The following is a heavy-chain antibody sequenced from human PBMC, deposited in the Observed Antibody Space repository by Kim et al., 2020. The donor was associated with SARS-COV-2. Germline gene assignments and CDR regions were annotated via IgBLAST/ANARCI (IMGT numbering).Heavy chain of an antibody. D-gene: IGHD6-6*01. V-gene: IGHV1-18*01. Sequence: ASVKVSCKASGYTFTSYGISWVRQAPGQGLEWMGWSSAYNGNTNYAQKLQGRVTMTTDTSTSTAYMELRSLRSDDTAVYYCARDLEAARLPQHWGQGTLVTVSS. CDR3: ARDLEAARLPQH. CDR2: SSAYNGNT. CDR1: GYTFTSYG. J-gene: IGHJ1*01.